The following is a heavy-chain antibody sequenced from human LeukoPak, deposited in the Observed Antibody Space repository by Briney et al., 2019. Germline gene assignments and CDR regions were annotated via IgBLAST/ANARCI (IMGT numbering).Heavy chain of an antibody. CDR2: ISSGSSYI. V-gene: IGHV3-21*01. J-gene: IGHJ3*02. CDR1: GFTFSSYM. Sequence: GGSLRLSCAASGFTFSSYMVTWVRQAPGKGLEWVSSISSGSSYIYYEDSVKSRFTISRDNGKNSLYLQMSSLRAEDTAVYYCAIAVDSISGTGDTFDIWGQGTMVTVSS. D-gene: IGHD3-3*01. CDR3: AIAVDSISGTGDTFDI.